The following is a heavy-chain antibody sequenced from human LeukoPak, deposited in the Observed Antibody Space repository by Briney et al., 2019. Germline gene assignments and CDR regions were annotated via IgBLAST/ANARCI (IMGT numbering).Heavy chain of an antibody. D-gene: IGHD6-13*01. V-gene: IGHV3-23*01. CDR3: AKSKYSSSWFGEYYFDY. J-gene: IGHJ4*02. Sequence: GGSLRLSCAASGFTFSRYAMSWVRQAPGKGLEWVSAISGSGGSTYYADSVKGRFTISRDNSKNTLYLQMNSLRAEDTAVYYCAKSKYSSSWFGEYYFDYWGQGTLVTVSS. CDR1: GFTFSRYA. CDR2: ISGSGGST.